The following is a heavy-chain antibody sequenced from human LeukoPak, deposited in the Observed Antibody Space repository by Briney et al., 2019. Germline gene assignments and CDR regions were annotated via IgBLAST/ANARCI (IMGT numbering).Heavy chain of an antibody. CDR2: ISSSSSTI. D-gene: IGHD3-16*01. CDR1: GFTFSSYS. V-gene: IGHV3-48*01. J-gene: IGHJ4*02. CDR3: ARDDGSSLGLTSLDY. Sequence: GGSLRLSCAASGFTFSSYSMNWVRQAPGKGLEWVSYISSSSSTIYYADSVKGRFTISRDNAKNSLYLQMNSLRAEDTAVYYCARDDGSSLGLTSLDYWGQGTLVTVSS.